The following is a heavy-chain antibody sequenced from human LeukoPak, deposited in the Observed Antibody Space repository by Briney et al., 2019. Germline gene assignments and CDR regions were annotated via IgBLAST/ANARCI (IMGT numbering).Heavy chain of an antibody. J-gene: IGHJ3*01. CDR1: GGSMSHH. V-gene: IGHV4-59*11. CDR3: AREKSPERKTWLQLGAFYV. CDR2: ISHTAST. Sequence: PSETLSLTCTVSGGSMSHHWSWIRQSPGKGLEWIGYISHTASTNYNPSLKSRVTLSIDTSKSQLSFQLTSVTAADTAVYYCAREKSPERKTWLQLGAFYVWGQGTVVTVSS. D-gene: IGHD5-24*01.